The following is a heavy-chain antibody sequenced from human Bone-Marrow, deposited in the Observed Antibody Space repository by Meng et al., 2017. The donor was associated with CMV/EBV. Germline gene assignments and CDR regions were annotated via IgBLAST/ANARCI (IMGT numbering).Heavy chain of an antibody. CDR2: INPSDGST. CDR1: GYTFTSYY. V-gene: IGHV1-46*01. J-gene: IGHJ5*02. Sequence: ASVKVSCKASGYTFTSYYMHWVRQAPGQGLEWMGIINPSDGSTTYAQEFQGRVTMTRDTSTSTVYMELSSLRSEDTAMYYCARDGQKEYDFWSGYYFGWFDPWAQGSLVTVSS. CDR3: ARDGQKEYDFWSGYYFGWFDP. D-gene: IGHD3/OR15-3a*01.